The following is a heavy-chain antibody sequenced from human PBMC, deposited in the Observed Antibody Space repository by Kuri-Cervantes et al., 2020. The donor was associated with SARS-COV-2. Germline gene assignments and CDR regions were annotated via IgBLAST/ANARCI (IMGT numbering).Heavy chain of an antibody. Sequence: SQTLSLTCAVSGGSIRSGGYSWSWIRQPPGNGLEWFGYIYYSGSTNYNPSLKSRVTISVDTSKNQFSLKLSSVTAADTAVYYCARTINEDYGYVWGSYRYNFDYWGQGTLVTVSS. CDR1: GGSIRSGGYS. V-gene: IGHV4-61*08. J-gene: IGHJ4*01. CDR3: ARTINEDYGYVWGSYRYNFDY. D-gene: IGHD3-16*02. CDR2: IYYSGST.